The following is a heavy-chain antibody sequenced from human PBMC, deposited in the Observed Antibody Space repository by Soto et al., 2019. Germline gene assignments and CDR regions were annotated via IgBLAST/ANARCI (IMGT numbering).Heavy chain of an antibody. CDR3: ARDWGWLLYFDY. CDR1: GFTFSSYA. V-gene: IGHV3-30-3*01. J-gene: IGHJ4*02. D-gene: IGHD3-22*01. Sequence: QVQLVESGGGVVQPGRSLRLSCAASGFTFSSYAMHWVRQAPGKGLEWVAVISYDGSNKYYADSVKGRFTISRDNSKNTLYLQMNSLRAEDTAVYYCARDWGWLLYFDYWGQGTLVTVSS. CDR2: ISYDGSNK.